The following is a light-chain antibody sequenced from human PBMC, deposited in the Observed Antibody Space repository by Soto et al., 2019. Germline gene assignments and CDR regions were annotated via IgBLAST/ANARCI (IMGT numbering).Light chain of an antibody. J-gene: IGKJ1*01. CDR1: QSVSSSY. V-gene: IGKV3-20*01. CDR2: GAS. Sequence: EIVLTQSPGTLSLSPGERATLSCRASQSVSSSYLGWYQQKPGQTPRLLIYGASSRATGVPDRFSGSGSGIDFTLTISRLEPEDFAVYYCQQYGSSHRTFGQGTKVDIK. CDR3: QQYGSSHRT.